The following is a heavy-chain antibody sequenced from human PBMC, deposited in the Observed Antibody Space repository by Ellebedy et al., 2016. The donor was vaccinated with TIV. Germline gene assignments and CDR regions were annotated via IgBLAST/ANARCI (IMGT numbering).Heavy chain of an antibody. J-gene: IGHJ3*02. D-gene: IGHD6-6*01. V-gene: IGHV1-69*13. CDR1: SGTFSSYA. CDR2: FIPLFGTA. CDR3: AKKYSDSSDIDLDAFDI. Sequence: ASVKVSXKASSGTFSSYAISWVRQTPGQGLELMGGFIPLFGTANYAQKFQGRVTITADDSTSTAYMELSSLRSEDTAVYYCAKKYSDSSDIDLDAFDIWGQGTMVTVSS.